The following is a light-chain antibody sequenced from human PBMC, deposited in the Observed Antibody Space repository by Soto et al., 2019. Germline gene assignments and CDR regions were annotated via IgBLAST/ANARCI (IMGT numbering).Light chain of an antibody. CDR2: GAS. J-gene: IGKJ1*01. V-gene: IGKV3-20*01. Sequence: EIVLTQSPGTLSLSPGETATLSCRASQTISNTYLAWYQQKPGQAPRLLIYGASTRATGIPGRFSGSRSGTHFTLTVNRLEPEDFAVYYCQQYGSSPRTFGQGTKVEI. CDR1: QTISNTY. CDR3: QQYGSSPRT.